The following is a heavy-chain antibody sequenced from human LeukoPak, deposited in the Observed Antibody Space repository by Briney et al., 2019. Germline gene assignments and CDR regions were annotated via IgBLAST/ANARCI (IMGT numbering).Heavy chain of an antibody. J-gene: IGHJ4*02. CDR3: ARDNYISSYLFDN. Sequence: GGSLRLSCAASGFTFSSYWMHWVRQAPGKGLVWVSRINSDGSSTSYADSVKGRFTISRDNAKSSLYLQMNSLRADDTAVYYCARDNYISSYLFDNWGQGTLVTVSS. CDR1: GFTFSSYW. D-gene: IGHD3-10*01. V-gene: IGHV3-74*01. CDR2: INSDGSST.